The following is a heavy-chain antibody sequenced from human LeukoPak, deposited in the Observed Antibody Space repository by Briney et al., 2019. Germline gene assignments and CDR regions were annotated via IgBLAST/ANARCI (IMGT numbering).Heavy chain of an antibody. CDR3: AKGGYDYVWGSYRYQAFDI. D-gene: IGHD3-16*02. CDR2: ISSRSSTI. Sequence: PGGSLRLSCAASGFTFSTYPMNWVRQAPGKGLEWVSYISSRSSTIYYADSVKGRFTISRDNSKNTLYLQMNSLRAEDTAVYYCAKGGYDYVWGSYRYQAFDIWGQGTMVTVSS. J-gene: IGHJ3*02. V-gene: IGHV3-48*01. CDR1: GFTFSTYP.